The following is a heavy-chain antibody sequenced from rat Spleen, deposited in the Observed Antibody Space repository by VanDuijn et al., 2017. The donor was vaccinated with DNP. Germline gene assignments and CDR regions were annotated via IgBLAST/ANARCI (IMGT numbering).Heavy chain of an antibody. V-gene: IGHV2S12*01. D-gene: IGHD1-3*01. Sequence: QVQLKESGPGLVQPSQTLSLTCTVSGFSLTNYAVSWVRHPPGKGLDWIAAISSGGNTYYNSALKSRLTISRDTSKSQVFLKMNSLQPEDTATYYCASTLVNYGTYGYYAMDAWGQGTSVTVSS. CDR3: ASTLVNYGTYGYYAMDA. CDR1: GFSLTNYA. J-gene: IGHJ4*01. CDR2: ISSGGNT.